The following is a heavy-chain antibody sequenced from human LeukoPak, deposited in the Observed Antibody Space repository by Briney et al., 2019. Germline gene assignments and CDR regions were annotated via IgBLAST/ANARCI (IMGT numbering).Heavy chain of an antibody. CDR3: ARGADSGYSSDN. CDR1: GFSVSSNY. J-gene: IGHJ4*02. Sequence: GGSLRLSCAASGFSVSSNYMSRVRQAPGKGLEWVSVIYSGGTTYYADSVKGRFTISRDNAKNTLYLQMNSLRAEDTAVYYCARGADSGYSSDNWGQGTLVSVSS. V-gene: IGHV3-53*01. D-gene: IGHD3-9*01. CDR2: IYSGGTT.